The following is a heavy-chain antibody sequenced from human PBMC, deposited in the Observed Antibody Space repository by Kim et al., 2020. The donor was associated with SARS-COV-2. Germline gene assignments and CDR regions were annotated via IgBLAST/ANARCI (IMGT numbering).Heavy chain of an antibody. Sequence: GGSLRLSCAASGFMFSKYWMTWVRQAPWKWLEWVANIKEDGSETYYVYSVKGRFTISRDNSENALCLHMKYLGVDDTAVYYCAAGTIEGVVDWGQGTLVTVSS. CDR2: IKEDGSET. V-gene: IGHV3-7*01. CDR1: GFMFSKYW. J-gene: IGHJ4*02. CDR3: AAGTIEGVVD. D-gene: IGHD3-10*01.